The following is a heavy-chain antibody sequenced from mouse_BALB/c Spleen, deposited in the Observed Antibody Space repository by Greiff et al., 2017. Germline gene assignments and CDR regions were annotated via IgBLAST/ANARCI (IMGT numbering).Heavy chain of an antibody. J-gene: IGHJ2*01. Sequence: DVMLVESGGGLVKPGGSLKLSCAASGFTFSSYAMSWVRQTPEKRLEWVASISSGGSTYYPDSVKGRFTISRDNARNILYLQMSSLRSEDTAMYYCARGPPGYWGQGTTLTVSS. CDR1: GFTFSSYA. CDR3: ARGPPGY. V-gene: IGHV5-6-5*01. CDR2: ISSGGST.